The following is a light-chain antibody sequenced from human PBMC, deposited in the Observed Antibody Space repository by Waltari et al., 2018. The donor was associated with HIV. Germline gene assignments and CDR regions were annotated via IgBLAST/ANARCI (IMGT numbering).Light chain of an antibody. V-gene: IGLV7-46*02. CDR3: LISYNGVRV. CDR2: DSE. Sequence: QAVVTQEPSLSVSPRETVTLTCTSFTGFITRGQFPYWFHRREGHDPRTLIYDSEKRHAWTPGRFSGSIVGGKATLTLLGAQPEDEGDYFCLISYNGVRVFGGGTKLTV. J-gene: IGLJ3*02. CDR1: TGFITRGQF.